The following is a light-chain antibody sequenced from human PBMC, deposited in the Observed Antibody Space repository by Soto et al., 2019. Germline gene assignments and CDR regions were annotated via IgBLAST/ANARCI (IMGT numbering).Light chain of an antibody. Sequence: QSALTQPASVSGSPGQSITVSCTGTSSDVGAYNYVSWYQQHPGKAPKLIIYDVSNRPSGVSNRFSGSKFGNTASLTISGLQAEDEADYYCNSYTDSSTLVFGGGTKLTVL. CDR3: NSYTDSSTLV. CDR1: SSDVGAYNY. J-gene: IGLJ3*02. V-gene: IGLV2-14*01. CDR2: DVS.